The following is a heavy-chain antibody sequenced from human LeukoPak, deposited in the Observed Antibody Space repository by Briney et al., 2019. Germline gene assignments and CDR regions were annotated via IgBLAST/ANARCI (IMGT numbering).Heavy chain of an antibody. D-gene: IGHD1-1*01. V-gene: IGHV3-23*01. CDR3: ARVLAGSAFDI. CDR2: ISGSGSTT. CDR1: GFTFSSYA. Sequence: GGSLRLSCAASGFTFSSYAMTWVRQAPGKGLEWVSAISGSGSTTYYADSVKGRFTISRDISKNMLFLQMNSLRAEDTAVYYCARVLAGSAFDIWGQGTMVIVSS. J-gene: IGHJ3*02.